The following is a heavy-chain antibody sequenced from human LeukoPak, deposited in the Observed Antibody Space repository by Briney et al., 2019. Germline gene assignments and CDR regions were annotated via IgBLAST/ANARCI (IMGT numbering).Heavy chain of an antibody. Sequence: GASVKVSCKASGYTFTSYDINWVRQATGQGLEWMGWMNPNSGNTGYAQKFQGRVTMTRDTSISTAYMELSRLRSDDTAVYYCTAELGYCSGGSCYYFDYWGQGTLVTVSS. J-gene: IGHJ4*02. CDR3: TAELGYCSGGSCYYFDY. D-gene: IGHD2-15*01. V-gene: IGHV1-8*01. CDR1: GYTFTSYD. CDR2: MNPNSGNT.